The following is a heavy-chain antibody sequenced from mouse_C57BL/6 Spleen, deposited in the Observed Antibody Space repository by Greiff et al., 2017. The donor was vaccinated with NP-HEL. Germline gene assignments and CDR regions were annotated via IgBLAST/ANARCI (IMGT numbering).Heavy chain of an antibody. J-gene: IGHJ1*03. CDR2: ISYSGST. Sequence: DVHLVESGPGLAKPSQTLSLTCSVTGYSITSDYWNWIRKFPGNKLEYMGYISYSGSTYYNPSLKSRISITRDTSKNQYYLQLNSVTTEDTATYYCATGGIYYGPHWYFDVWGTGTTVTVSS. CDR1: GYSITSDY. V-gene: IGHV3-8*01. D-gene: IGHD2-1*01. CDR3: ATGGIYYGPHWYFDV.